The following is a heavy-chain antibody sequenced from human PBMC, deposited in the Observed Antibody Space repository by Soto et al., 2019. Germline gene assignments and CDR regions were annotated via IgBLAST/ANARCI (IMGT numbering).Heavy chain of an antibody. Sequence: SVTVSCTPSGGTNSSYAISWVRQAPGQGLEWMGGIIPIFGTANYAQKFQGRVTITADESTSTAYMELSSLRSEDTAVYYCARDPVPQYSSSWINWFDPWGQGTLVTVS. V-gene: IGHV1-69*13. CDR3: ARDPVPQYSSSWINWFDP. CDR1: GGTNSSYA. CDR2: IIPIFGTA. D-gene: IGHD6-13*01. J-gene: IGHJ5*02.